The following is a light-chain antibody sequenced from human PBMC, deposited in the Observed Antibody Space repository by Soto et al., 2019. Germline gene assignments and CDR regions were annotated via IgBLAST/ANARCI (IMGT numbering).Light chain of an antibody. CDR1: QGVSSW. Sequence: IQMTQSPSSVSASVGDRVTITCRASQGVSSWLAWYQQKPGKAPRLLIYAASFLHRGVPSRFRGSGSGSDVTLTISSLQPDDFATYYCQQASSFPLTFGGGTKVDMK. V-gene: IGKV1-12*01. CDR3: QQASSFPLT. J-gene: IGKJ4*01. CDR2: AAS.